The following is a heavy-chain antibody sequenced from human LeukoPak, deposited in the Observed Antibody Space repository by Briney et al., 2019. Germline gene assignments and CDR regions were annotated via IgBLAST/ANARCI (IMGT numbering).Heavy chain of an antibody. CDR3: ASHSSSWYYDY. V-gene: IGHV3-53*01. Sequence: GGSLRLSCAASGLTVSSNYMSWVRQAPGKGLEWVSVIYSGGSTYYADSVKGRFTISRDNSKNTLYLQMNSLRAEDTAVYYCASHSSSWYYDYWGQGTLVTVSS. J-gene: IGHJ4*02. D-gene: IGHD6-13*01. CDR1: GLTVSSNY. CDR2: IYSGGST.